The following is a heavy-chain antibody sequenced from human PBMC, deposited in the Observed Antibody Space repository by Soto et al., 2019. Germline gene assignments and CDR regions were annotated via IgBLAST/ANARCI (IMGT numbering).Heavy chain of an antibody. CDR2: IYGGGTI. CDR3: ATGRTEGHYFDS. V-gene: IGHV3-53*01. CDR1: GFTVSSKY. D-gene: IGHD1-26*01. Sequence: EVQLVESGGGFIQPGGSLRLSCAASGFTVSSKYMSWVRQAPGKGLEWVSLIYGGGTIYYADSVKGRFTISRDNSKNTLYLQMNSLRIADTAVYYFATGRTEGHYFDSWGQGTLVTVSS. J-gene: IGHJ4*02.